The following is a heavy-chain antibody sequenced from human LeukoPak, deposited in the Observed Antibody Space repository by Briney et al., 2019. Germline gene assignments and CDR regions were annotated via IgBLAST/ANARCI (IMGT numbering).Heavy chain of an antibody. CDR2: IYYSGST. CDR1: GGSISSSSYY. D-gene: IGHD1-7*01. CDR3: ARGSRELYYFDY. J-gene: IGHJ4*02. V-gene: IGHV4-39*07. Sequence: SETLSLTCTVSGGSISSSSYYWGWIRQPPGKGLEWIGNIYYSGSTKYNPSLKSRVTISVDASKTQFSLKLNSVTAADTAVYYCARGSRELYYFDYWGQGTLVTVSS.